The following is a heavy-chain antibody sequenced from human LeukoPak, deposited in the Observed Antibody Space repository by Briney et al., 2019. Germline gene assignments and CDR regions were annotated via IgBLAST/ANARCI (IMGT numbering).Heavy chain of an antibody. V-gene: IGHV5-51*01. D-gene: IGHD2/OR15-2a*01. CDR2: IYPGDSDT. J-gene: IGHJ6*03. CDR3: ARRIVLRRDFQYMDV. CDR1: GYIFTSYY. Sequence: GESLKISCKTSGYIFTSYYIAWVRQMPGKGLECMGIIYPGDSDTTYSPSFQGQVTISVDKSISTAYLQWSSLKASDTAMYYCARRIVLRRDFQYMDVWGKGTTVTVSS.